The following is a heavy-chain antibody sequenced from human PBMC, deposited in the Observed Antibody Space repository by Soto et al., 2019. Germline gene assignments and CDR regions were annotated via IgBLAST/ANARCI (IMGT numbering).Heavy chain of an antibody. CDR1: DDSLSTYY. D-gene: IGHD2-15*01. CDR2: IYASGST. J-gene: IGHJ5*02. Sequence: SENLSLTCNGSDDSLSTYYWSWIRQPAGKGLEWIGRIYASGSTNYNPSLKGRVSMPVDTSKKQFSLKMISVTAADTAMYYCSRSAIPRGGWFRPWGQGVLVTVSS. V-gene: IGHV4-4*07. CDR3: SRSAIPRGGWFRP.